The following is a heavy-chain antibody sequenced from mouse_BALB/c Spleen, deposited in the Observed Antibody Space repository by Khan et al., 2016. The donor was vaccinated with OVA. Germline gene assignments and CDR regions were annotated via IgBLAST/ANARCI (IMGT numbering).Heavy chain of an antibody. CDR3: VRSGYGSFAF. D-gene: IGHD1-2*01. CDR2: IYPNDGGS. CDR1: GYTFSDYN. V-gene: IGHV1S29*02. J-gene: IGHJ3*01. Sequence: VQLKESGPELVKPGAPVKISCKASGYTFSDYNMDWVKQSHGKRLEWLGYIYPNDGGSGYNQKFKTKATLTVDMSSSTAYMELRSLTSEDSAVYYCVRSGYGSFAFWGQGTLVTVS.